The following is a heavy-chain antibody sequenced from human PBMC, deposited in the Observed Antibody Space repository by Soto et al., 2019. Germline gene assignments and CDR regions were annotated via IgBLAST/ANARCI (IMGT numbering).Heavy chain of an antibody. CDR3: ARQEPSIESFDP. V-gene: IGHV3-7*03. J-gene: IGHJ5*02. CDR2: IKQDGSEK. CDR1: GFTFSSYW. D-gene: IGHD1-1*01. Sequence: GGSLRLSCAACGFTFSSYWMSWVRQAPGKGLEWVANIKQDGSEKYYVDSVKGRFTISRDNATNSLYLQMNSLRAEDTAVYYCARQEPSIESFDPWGQGTLVTVSS.